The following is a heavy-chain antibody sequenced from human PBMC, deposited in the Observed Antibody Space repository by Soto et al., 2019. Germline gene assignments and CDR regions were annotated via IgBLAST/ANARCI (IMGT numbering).Heavy chain of an antibody. D-gene: IGHD3-10*01. CDR1: GFTFSDYY. V-gene: IGHV3-11*01. CDR2: ISSSGSTI. Sequence: GGSLRLSCAASGFTFSDYYMSWIRQAPGKGLEWVSYISSSGSTIYYADSVKGRFTISRDNAKNSLYLQMNSLRAEDTAVYYCATRMVRDQSSDYWGQGTLVTVYS. CDR3: ATRMVRDQSSDY. J-gene: IGHJ4*02.